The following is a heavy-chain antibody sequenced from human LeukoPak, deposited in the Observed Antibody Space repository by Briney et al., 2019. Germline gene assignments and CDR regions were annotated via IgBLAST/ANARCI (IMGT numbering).Heavy chain of an antibody. Sequence: SEILSLTCTVSGGSISSYYWSWIRQPPGKGLEWIGYIYYSGSTNYNPSLKSRVTISVDTSKNQFSLKLSSVTAADTAVYYCARAPGYSYGMIDYWGQGTLVTVSS. CDR3: ARAPGYSYGMIDY. D-gene: IGHD5-18*01. J-gene: IGHJ4*02. CDR1: GGSISSYY. CDR2: IYYSGST. V-gene: IGHV4-59*01.